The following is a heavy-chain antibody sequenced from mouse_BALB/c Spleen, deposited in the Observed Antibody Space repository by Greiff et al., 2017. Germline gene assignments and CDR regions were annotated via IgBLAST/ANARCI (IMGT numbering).Heavy chain of an antibody. D-gene: IGHD2-3*01. CDR2: INPYNDGT. J-gene: IGHJ1*01. CDR3: ARRATSYDGYYYFDV. Sequence: EVQLQQSGPELVKPGASVKMSCKASGYTFTSYVMHWVKQKPGQGLEWIGYINPYNDGTKYNEKFKGKATLTSDKSSSTAYMELSSLTSEDSAVYYCARRATSYDGYYYFDVWGAGTTVTVSS. CDR1: GYTFTSYV. V-gene: IGHV1-14*01.